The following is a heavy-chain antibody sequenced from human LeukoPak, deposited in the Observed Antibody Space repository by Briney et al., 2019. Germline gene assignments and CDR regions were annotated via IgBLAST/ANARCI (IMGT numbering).Heavy chain of an antibody. CDR2: INPSDDST. V-gene: IGHV1-46*02. D-gene: IGHD6-19*01. J-gene: IGHJ4*02. CDR3: ARGNGYSSGWYSRVRYFDY. Sequence: ASVKVSCKASGYTFNSYYMHWVRQAPGQGLEWMGIINPSDDSTRYAQKFQGRVTMTRNTSISTAYMELSSLRSEDTAVYYCARGNGYSSGWYSRVRYFDYWGQGTLVTVSS. CDR1: GYTFNSYY.